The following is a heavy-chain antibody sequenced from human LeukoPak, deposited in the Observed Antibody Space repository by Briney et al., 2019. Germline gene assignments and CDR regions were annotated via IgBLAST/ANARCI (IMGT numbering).Heavy chain of an antibody. CDR2: IYTSGSA. CDR1: GGSISSYY. Sequence: SETLSLTCTVSGGSISSYYWSWIRQPAGKGLEWIGRIYTSGSANYNPSLKSRVTMSVDTSKNQFSLKLSSVTAADTAVYYCARCSSGWYEDYYFDYWGQGTLVTVSS. V-gene: IGHV4-4*07. J-gene: IGHJ4*02. CDR3: ARCSSGWYEDYYFDY. D-gene: IGHD6-19*01.